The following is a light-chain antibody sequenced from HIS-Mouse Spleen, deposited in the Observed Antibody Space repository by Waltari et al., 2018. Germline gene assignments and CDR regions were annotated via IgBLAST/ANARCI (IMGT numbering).Light chain of an antibody. CDR1: SSDVGGYNY. V-gene: IGLV2-8*02. Sequence: LTQPPSASRSPGQSVTISCTGTSSDVGGYNYVSWYQQHPGKAPKLMIYEVSKRPSGVPDRFSGSKSGNTASLTVSGLQAEDEADYYCSSYAGSNNLVFGGGTKLTVL. CDR3: SSYAGSNNLV. J-gene: IGLJ2*01. CDR2: EVS.